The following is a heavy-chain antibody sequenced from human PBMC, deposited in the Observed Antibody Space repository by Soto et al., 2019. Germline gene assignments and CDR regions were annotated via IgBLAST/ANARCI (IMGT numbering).Heavy chain of an antibody. J-gene: IGHJ6*02. CDR3: AKDLSISGGMDV. D-gene: IGHD3-10*01. CDR1: GFTFSSYA. V-gene: IGHV3-23*01. CDR2: ISGSGGST. Sequence: GGSLRLSCAASGFTFSSYAMSWVRQAPGKGLEWVSAISGSGGSTYYADSVKGRFTISRDNSKNTLYLQMNSLRAEETAVYYYAKDLSISGGMDVWGQGTTVTVSS.